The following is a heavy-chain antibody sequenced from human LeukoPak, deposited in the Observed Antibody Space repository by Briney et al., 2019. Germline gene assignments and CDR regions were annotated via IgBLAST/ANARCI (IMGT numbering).Heavy chain of an antibody. CDR2: ISYDGSNK. CDR1: GFTFSSYG. V-gene: IGHV3-30*03. D-gene: IGHD3-3*01. Sequence: GGSLRLSCAASGFTFSSYGMHWVRQAPGKGLEWVAVISYDGSNKYYADSVKGRFTISRDNSKNTLYLQMNSLRAEDTAVYYCASTIFGEDVWGQGTTVTVSS. CDR3: ASTIFGEDV. J-gene: IGHJ6*02.